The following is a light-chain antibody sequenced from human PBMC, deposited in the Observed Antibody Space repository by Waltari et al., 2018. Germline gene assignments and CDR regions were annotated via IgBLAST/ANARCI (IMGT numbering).Light chain of an antibody. V-gene: IGLV3-1*01. CDR3: QAWDSNVNWV. Sequence: YDLTQPPPVSVSPGQAASITCSGDNLGNKYVCWYQQKPGQSPLLLIYQDTKRPSGIPERFSGSVSGNTVTLTISATQALDEADYYCQAWDSNVNWVFGGGTKLTVL. CDR2: QDT. J-gene: IGLJ3*02. CDR1: NLGNKY.